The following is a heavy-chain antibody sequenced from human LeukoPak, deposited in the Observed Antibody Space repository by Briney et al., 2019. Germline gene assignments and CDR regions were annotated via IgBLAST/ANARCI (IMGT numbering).Heavy chain of an antibody. CDR1: GGSISSYY. D-gene: IGHD3-3*01. J-gene: IGHJ4*02. Sequence: SETLSLTCTVSGGSISSYYWSWIRQPAGKGLEWIGRIYTSGSTNYNPSLKSRVTMSVDTSKNQFSLKLSSVTAADTAVYYCARSATYYDFWSGFVFDYWGQGTLVTVSS. CDR3: ARSATYYDFWSGFVFDY. CDR2: IYTSGST. V-gene: IGHV4-4*07.